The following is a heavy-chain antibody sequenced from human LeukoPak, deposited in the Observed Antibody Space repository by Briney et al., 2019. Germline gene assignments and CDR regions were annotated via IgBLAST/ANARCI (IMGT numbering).Heavy chain of an antibody. J-gene: IGHJ4*02. CDR3: VKSGYNRFDY. V-gene: IGHV3-23*01. D-gene: IGHD5-24*01. Sequence: GGSLRLSCAASGFTFSTYAMSWVRQAPGKGLEWVSSISGSGGSTYYADSVKGRFTISRDTSKNMLYLQMNSLRAADTAVYYCVKSGYNRFDYWGQGALVTVSS. CDR1: GFTFSTYA. CDR2: ISGSGGST.